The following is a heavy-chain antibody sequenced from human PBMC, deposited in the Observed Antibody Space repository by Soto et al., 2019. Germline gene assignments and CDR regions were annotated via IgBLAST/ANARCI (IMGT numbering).Heavy chain of an antibody. CDR3: VRDQDSRGYSVFNL. J-gene: IGHJ5*02. CDR1: GFTLNSFF. V-gene: IGHV3-74*01. Sequence: VQLVESGGGSVQPGGSLRLSCAASGFTLNSFFMHWVRHAPGKGLMWVSRISNDGSSTTYADSVKGRFTISRDNARNTLYLQMNSLRADDTAVYFCVRDQDSRGYSVFNLWGQGAQVTVSS. CDR2: ISNDGSST. D-gene: IGHD3-22*01.